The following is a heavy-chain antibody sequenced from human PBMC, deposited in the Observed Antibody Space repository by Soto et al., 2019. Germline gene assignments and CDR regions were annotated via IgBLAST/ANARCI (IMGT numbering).Heavy chain of an antibody. V-gene: IGHV1-18*01. J-gene: IGHJ6*02. Sequence: EASVKVSCKASGYTFTSYGISWVRQAPGQGLEWMGWISAYNGNTNYAQKLQGRVTMTTDTSTSTAYMELRSLRSDDTAVYYCARNAAGSFYYYYYGMDVWGQGTTVTVSS. CDR3: ARNAAGSFYYYYYGMDV. D-gene: IGHD2-15*01. CDR1: GYTFTSYG. CDR2: ISAYNGNT.